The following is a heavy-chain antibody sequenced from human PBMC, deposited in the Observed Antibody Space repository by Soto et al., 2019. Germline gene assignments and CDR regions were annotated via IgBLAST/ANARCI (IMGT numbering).Heavy chain of an antibody. J-gene: IGHJ4*02. CDR2: ISGSDGST. CDR1: GFSFSSYA. Sequence: EVQLLESGGGLVQPGGSLRLSCVASGFSFSSYAMSWVRQAPGKGLEWVSVISGSDGSTYYADSVKGRFTISRDNSKNTLYLQMNSLGAEDTAVYYCAKDRERDAWYEDYWGQGTLVTVSS. CDR3: AKDRERDAWYEDY. V-gene: IGHV3-23*01. D-gene: IGHD6-13*01.